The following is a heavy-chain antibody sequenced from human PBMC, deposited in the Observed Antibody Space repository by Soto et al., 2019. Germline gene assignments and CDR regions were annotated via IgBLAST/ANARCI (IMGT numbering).Heavy chain of an antibody. J-gene: IGHJ6*03. CDR3: TRAGSVRGFYYYMDV. CDR1: GFTFGDYG. V-gene: IGHV3-49*03. Sequence: GGSLRLSCTASGFTFGDYGMSWFRQAPGKGLEWIGFIRTKAYGGTTEYAASVKGRFTISRDDSKSIAYLQMNSLKTEDTAVYYCTRAGSVRGFYYYMDVWGKGTTVTVSS. D-gene: IGHD3-10*01. CDR2: IRTKAYGGTT.